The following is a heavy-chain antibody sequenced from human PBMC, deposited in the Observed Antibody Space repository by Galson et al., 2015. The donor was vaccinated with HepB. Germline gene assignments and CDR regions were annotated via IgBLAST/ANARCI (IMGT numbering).Heavy chain of an antibody. CDR1: GFSLSTSGVG. CDR3: AHRGSSWYLVDY. V-gene: IGHV2-5*01. D-gene: IGHD6-13*01. CDR2: IYWNDDK. Sequence: PALVKPTQTLTLTCTFSGFSLSTSGVGVGWIRQPPGKALEWLALIYWNDDKRYSPSLKSRLTITKDTSKNQVVLTMTNMDPVDTATYYCAHRGSSWYLVDYWGQGTLVTVSS. J-gene: IGHJ4*02.